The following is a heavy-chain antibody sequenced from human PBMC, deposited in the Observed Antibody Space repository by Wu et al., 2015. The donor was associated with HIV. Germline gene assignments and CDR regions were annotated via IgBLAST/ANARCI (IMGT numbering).Heavy chain of an antibody. CDR3: ARGGVYGVNVGDYSYYYYIDV. J-gene: IGHJ6*03. D-gene: IGHD4-23*01. V-gene: IGHV1-18*01. CDR2: ISPYNGHT. Sequence: QVQLVQSGAEVKKPGASVRVSCKASGYSFTSYGITWVRQAPGQGLEWMGWISPYNGHTNYAQKLQGRVNMTTDTSASSAYMELRSLRSDDTAVYYCARGGVYGVNVGDYSYYYYIDVWGKGTTVTVSS. CDR1: GYSFTSYG.